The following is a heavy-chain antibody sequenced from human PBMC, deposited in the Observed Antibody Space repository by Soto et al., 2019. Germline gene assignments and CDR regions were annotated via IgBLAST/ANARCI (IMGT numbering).Heavy chain of an antibody. CDR3: ARVVLWFGELLGWFDP. Sequence: QVQLQQWGAGLLKPSETLSLTCAVYGGSFSGYYWSWIRQPPGKGLEWIGEINHSGSTNYNPSLNSRVTISVDTSKNQFSLKLSSVTAADTAVYYCARVVLWFGELLGWFDPWGQGTLVTVSS. CDR2: INHSGST. V-gene: IGHV4-34*01. CDR1: GGSFSGYY. J-gene: IGHJ5*02. D-gene: IGHD3-10*01.